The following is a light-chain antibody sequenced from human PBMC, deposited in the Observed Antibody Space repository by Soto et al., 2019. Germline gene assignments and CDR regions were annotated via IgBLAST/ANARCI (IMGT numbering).Light chain of an antibody. Sequence: AIQMTQSPSSLSASVGDRVTITCRASQDIKKDLGWYQQKPGKAPNLLIYAASSLQGGVPSRFSGTGSDTEFTLTISSLQPEDFATYYCLQDYAYPLTFGGGTQVEI. J-gene: IGKJ4*01. CDR2: AAS. CDR1: QDIKKD. CDR3: LQDYAYPLT. V-gene: IGKV1-6*01.